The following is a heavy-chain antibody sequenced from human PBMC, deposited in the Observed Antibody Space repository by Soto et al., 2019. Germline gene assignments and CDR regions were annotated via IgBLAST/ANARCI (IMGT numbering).Heavy chain of an antibody. CDR3: AKDVWNDVPATDGFDR. V-gene: IGHV3-30*18. CDR2: ISYDGIQK. CDR1: GFTFSRHG. D-gene: IGHD1-1*01. Sequence: GGSLRLSCAASGFTFSRHGMHWVRQAPGQGLERLTIISYDGIQKFYTESVKGRFTITRDNSKNMVFLQMNSLRAEDTAVYYCAKDVWNDVPATDGFDRWGQGTMVTVSS. J-gene: IGHJ3*01.